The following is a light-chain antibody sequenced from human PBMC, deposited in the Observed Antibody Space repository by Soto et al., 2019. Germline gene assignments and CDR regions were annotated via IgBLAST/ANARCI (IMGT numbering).Light chain of an antibody. V-gene: IGKV3-11*01. CDR3: QPRSNWPSSIT. CDR1: QSVNNY. CDR2: DAS. J-gene: IGKJ5*01. Sequence: EIVLTQSPATLSLSPGERATLSCRASQSVNNYLAWYQQKPGQAPRLLIYDASNRATGIPARFSGSGSGTDVLLTISRLEPEDFAVSYCQPRSNWPSSITFGQGTRLEIK.